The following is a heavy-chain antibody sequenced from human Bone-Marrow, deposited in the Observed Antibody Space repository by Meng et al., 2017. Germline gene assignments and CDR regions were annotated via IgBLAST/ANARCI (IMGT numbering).Heavy chain of an antibody. J-gene: IGHJ4*01. CDR3: ARDPRGDISYYCDH. D-gene: IGHD3-9*01. CDR1: GFTFSSYA. CDR2: ISGSGGST. V-gene: IGHV3-23*01. Sequence: LSLTCAASGFTFSSYAMSWVRQAPGKGLEWVSAISGSGGSTDYADSVKGRFTISRDNSKNTLYLQMNSLRAEDTAVYYCARDPRGDISYYCDHWGQGNQVTVSS.